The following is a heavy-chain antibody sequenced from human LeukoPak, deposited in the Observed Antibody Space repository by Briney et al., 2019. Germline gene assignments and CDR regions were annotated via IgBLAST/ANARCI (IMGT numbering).Heavy chain of an antibody. CDR1: GGSISSGDYY. J-gene: IGHJ3*02. Sequence: SETLSLTCTVSGGSISSGDYYWSWIRQPPGKGLEWIGYIYYSGSTYYNLSLKSRVTISVDTSKNQFSLKVNSVTAADTAVYYCARQRLSHYGSGGYYDRPFDIWGQGTMVNVSS. CDR2: IYYSGST. D-gene: IGHD3-22*01. V-gene: IGHV4-30-4*01. CDR3: ARQRLSHYGSGGYYDRPFDI.